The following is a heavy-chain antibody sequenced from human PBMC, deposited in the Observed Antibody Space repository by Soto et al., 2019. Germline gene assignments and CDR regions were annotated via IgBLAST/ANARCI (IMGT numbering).Heavy chain of an antibody. CDR2: IYYSGST. CDR1: GGSISSSSYY. D-gene: IGHD4-4*01. Sequence: SETLSLTCTVSGGSISSSSYYWGWIRQPPGKGLEWIGSIYYSGSTYYNPSLKSRVTISVDTSKNQFSLKLSSVTAADTAVYYCASPYSNYAYGMDVWGQGTTVTVSS. CDR3: ASPYSNYAYGMDV. J-gene: IGHJ6*02. V-gene: IGHV4-39*01.